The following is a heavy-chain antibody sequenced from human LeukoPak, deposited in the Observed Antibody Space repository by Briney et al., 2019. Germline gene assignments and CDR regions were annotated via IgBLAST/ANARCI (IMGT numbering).Heavy chain of an antibody. Sequence: GGSLRLSCAASGFTFDDYAMHWVRQAPGKGLEWVSGISWNSGSIGYADSVKGRFTISRDNAKNSLYLQMNSLRAEDTAVYYCAKDHGWLACCGGDCYSFDYWGQGTLVTVSS. CDR1: GFTFDDYA. J-gene: IGHJ4*02. CDR2: ISWNSGSI. CDR3: AKDHGWLACCGGDCYSFDY. D-gene: IGHD2-21*02. V-gene: IGHV3-9*01.